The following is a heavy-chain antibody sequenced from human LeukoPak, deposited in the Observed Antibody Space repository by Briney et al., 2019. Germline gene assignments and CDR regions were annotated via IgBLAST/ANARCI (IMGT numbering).Heavy chain of an antibody. Sequence: GGSLRLSCAASGFTVSNSFMSWIRQAPGKGLEWVSVIYSDGTSYYADSVKARFSISRDNSKNSLYLQMNSLRVEDTAMYYCTKTGGPWDWGQGTLVTVSS. CDR1: GFTVSNSF. V-gene: IGHV3-53*01. CDR3: TKTGGPWD. CDR2: IYSDGTS. J-gene: IGHJ4*02. D-gene: IGHD7-27*01.